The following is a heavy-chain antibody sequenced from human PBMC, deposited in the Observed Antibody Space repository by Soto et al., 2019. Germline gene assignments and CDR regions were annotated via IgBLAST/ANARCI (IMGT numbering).Heavy chain of an antibody. J-gene: IGHJ5*02. V-gene: IGHV3-7*03. CDR2: IKHNGSDT. CDR1: GFTFSSYA. CDR3: ARALFSASPFDP. Sequence: GGSLRLSCAASGFTFSSYAMSWVRQAPGKGLEWVANIKHNGSDTYYVDSVKGRFTISRDNAKNSLYLQMNSLGAEDTAVYYCARALFSASPFDPWGQGTLVTVSS. D-gene: IGHD2-2*01.